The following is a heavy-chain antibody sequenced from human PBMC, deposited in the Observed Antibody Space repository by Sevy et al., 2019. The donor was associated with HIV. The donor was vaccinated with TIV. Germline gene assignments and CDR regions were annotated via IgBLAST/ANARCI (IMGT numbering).Heavy chain of an antibody. CDR1: GGTFSSYA. Sequence: ASVKVSCKASGGTFSSYAISWVRQAPGQGLEWMGGIIPIFGTANYAQKFQGRVTITADESTSTAYMGLSSLRSEDTAVYYCARDKLGMATIRDAFDIWGQGTMVTVSS. CDR3: ARDKLGMATIRDAFDI. J-gene: IGHJ3*02. CDR2: IIPIFGTA. D-gene: IGHD5-12*01. V-gene: IGHV1-69*13.